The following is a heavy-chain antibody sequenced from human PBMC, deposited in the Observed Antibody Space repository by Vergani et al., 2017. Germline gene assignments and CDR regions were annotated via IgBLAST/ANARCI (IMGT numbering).Heavy chain of an antibody. D-gene: IGHD3-3*01. CDR1: GGSVSSGSYY. Sequence: QVQLQESGPGLVKPSETLSLTCTVSGGSVSSGSYYWSWIRQPAGKGLEWIGYIYYSGSTNYNPSLKSRVTISVDPSKNQFSLKLSSVTAADTAVYYCARGRDRKNRQYYDFAQRPSSFDIWGQGTMVTVSS. CDR3: ARGRDRKNRQYYDFAQRPSSFDI. CDR2: IYYSGST. J-gene: IGHJ3*02. V-gene: IGHV4-61*10.